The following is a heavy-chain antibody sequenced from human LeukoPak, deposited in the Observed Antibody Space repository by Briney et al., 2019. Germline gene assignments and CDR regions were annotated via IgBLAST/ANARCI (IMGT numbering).Heavy chain of an antibody. CDR2: ISGSGGST. CDR1: GFTFSSYA. J-gene: IGHJ6*02. Sequence: AGGSLRLSCAASGFTFSSYAMSWVRQAPGKGLEWVSAISGSGGSTYYADSVKGRFTISRDNSKNTLYLQMNSLRAEDTAVYYCAKDEAATYDFWSGYPYYYYYGMDVWGQGTTVTVSS. D-gene: IGHD3-3*01. V-gene: IGHV3-23*01. CDR3: AKDEAATYDFWSGYPYYYYYGMDV.